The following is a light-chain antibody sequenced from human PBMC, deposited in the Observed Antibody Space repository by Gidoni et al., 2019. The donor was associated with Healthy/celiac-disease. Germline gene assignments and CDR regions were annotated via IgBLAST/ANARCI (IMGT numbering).Light chain of an antibody. V-gene: IGLV2-14*03. CDR2: DVS. Sequence: QSALTQPASVSGSPGQSITLSCTGTSSDVGGYNYVPWYQQHPGKAPKLMIYDVSTRPSGVSNRFSGSKSGNTASLTISGLQAEDEADYYCSSYTSSSTLVVFGGGTKLTVL. CDR3: SSYTSSSTLVV. CDR1: SSDVGGYNY. J-gene: IGLJ2*01.